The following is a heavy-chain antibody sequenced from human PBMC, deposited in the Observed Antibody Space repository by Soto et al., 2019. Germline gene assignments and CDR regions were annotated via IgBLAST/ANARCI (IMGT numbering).Heavy chain of an antibody. Sequence: QVQLVQSGAEVKKPGASVKVSCKASGYTFTSYGISWVRQAPGQGLEWMGWISAYNGNTNYAQKLQGRVTIHTDTSTSTAYMELRSLRSDDTGVYYCARDSHYASSGYSNYYFDYWGQGTLVSVSS. J-gene: IGHJ4*02. D-gene: IGHD3-22*01. CDR2: ISAYNGNT. V-gene: IGHV1-18*04. CDR1: GYTFTSYG. CDR3: ARDSHYASSGYSNYYFDY.